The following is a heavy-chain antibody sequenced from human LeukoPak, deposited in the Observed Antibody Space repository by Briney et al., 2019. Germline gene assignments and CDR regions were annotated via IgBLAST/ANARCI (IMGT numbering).Heavy chain of an antibody. CDR1: GGSISSYY. J-gene: IGHJ6*02. D-gene: IGHD2-2*01. V-gene: IGHV4-4*07. CDR2: IYTSGST. CDR3: ARDQGYCSSTSCSALYYYYYGMDV. Sequence: SETLSLTCTVSGGSISSYYWSWIRQPAGKGLEWIGRIYTSGSTNYNPSLKSRVTMSVDTSKNQFSLKLSSVTAADTAVYYCARDQGYCSSTSCSALYYYYYGMDVWGQGTTVTVSS.